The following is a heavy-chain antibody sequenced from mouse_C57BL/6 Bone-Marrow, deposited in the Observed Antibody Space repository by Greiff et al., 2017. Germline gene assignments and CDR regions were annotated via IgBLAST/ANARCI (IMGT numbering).Heavy chain of an antibody. CDR1: GYTFTSYW. CDR2: IYPSDSET. CDR3: ARSYDGNYFDY. D-gene: IGHD2-12*01. Sequence: QVQLQQPGAELVRPGSSVKLSCKASGYTFTSYWMHWVKQRPIQGLEWIGNIYPSDSETHYNQKFKDKATLTVDKSSSTAYMQLSSLTSEDSAVYYCARSYDGNYFDYWGQGTTLTVSS. J-gene: IGHJ2*01. V-gene: IGHV1-52*01.